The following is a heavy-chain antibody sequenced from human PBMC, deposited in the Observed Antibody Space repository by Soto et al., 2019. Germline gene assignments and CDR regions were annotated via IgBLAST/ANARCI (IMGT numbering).Heavy chain of an antibody. V-gene: IGHV3-30*18. Sequence: PGGSLRLSCAASGFTLSSFWMHWVRQAPGKGLEWVAVISYDGSNKYYADSVKGRFTISRDNSKNTLYLQMNSLRAEDTAVYYCAKGGARVSSGSSQYHWVWRSWGQGTLVTVSS. D-gene: IGHD3-22*01. CDR1: GFTLSSFW. J-gene: IGHJ5*02. CDR2: ISYDGSNK. CDR3: AKGGARVSSGSSQYHWVWRS.